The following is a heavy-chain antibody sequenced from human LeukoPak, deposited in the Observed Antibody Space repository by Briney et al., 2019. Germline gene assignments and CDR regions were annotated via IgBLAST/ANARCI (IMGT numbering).Heavy chain of an antibody. J-gene: IGHJ4*02. V-gene: IGHV3-30*02. D-gene: IGHD2-2*01. CDR2: IRYDGSNK. Sequence: PGGSLRLSCAASGFTFSSYGMHWVRQAPGKGLEWVAFIRYDGSNKYYADSVKGRFTISRDNSKNTLYLQMNSLRAEDTAVYYCARDMVRMIPAGGYWGQGTLVTVSS. CDR3: ARDMVRMIPAGGY. CDR1: GFTFSSYG.